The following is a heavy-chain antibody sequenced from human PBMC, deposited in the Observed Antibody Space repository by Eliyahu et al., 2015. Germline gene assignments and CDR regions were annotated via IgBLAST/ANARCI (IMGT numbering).Heavy chain of an antibody. D-gene: IGHD1-26*01. J-gene: IGHJ4*02. Sequence: QLQLQESGPGLVKPSEXLSLTCTVXGGSXSSSSYYXGWIRQPPGKGLEWIGSIYYSGGTYYNPSLKSRVTISVDTSKNQFSLKLSSVTAADTAVYYCASEWELGYWGQGTLVTVSS. CDR2: IYYSGGT. CDR1: GGSXSSSSYY. V-gene: IGHV4-39*07. CDR3: ASEWELGY.